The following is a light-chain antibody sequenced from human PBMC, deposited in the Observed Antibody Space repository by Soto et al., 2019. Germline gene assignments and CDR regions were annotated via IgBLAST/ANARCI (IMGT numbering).Light chain of an antibody. Sequence: DIQMTQSPSSLSASVGERVTITCQASEDITHFLNWYQQKPGRAPKLLISDASTLERGVPSRFSGSGSGTDFTFSITGLQPQDVATYYCQQYEDLPFTFGGGTKVGIK. CDR2: DAS. CDR1: EDITHF. V-gene: IGKV1-33*01. J-gene: IGKJ4*01. CDR3: QQYEDLPFT.